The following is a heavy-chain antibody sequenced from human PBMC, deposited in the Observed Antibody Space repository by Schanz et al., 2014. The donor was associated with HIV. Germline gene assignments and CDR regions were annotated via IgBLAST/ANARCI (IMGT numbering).Heavy chain of an antibody. J-gene: IGHJ3*02. D-gene: IGHD6-19*01. CDR2: ISYDGSNK. Sequence: QVQLVESGGGVVQPGRSLRLSCAASGFTFRTHGIHWVRQAPGKGLEWVAAISYDGSNKYYADSVKGRFTISRDNPKNTLYLQMNSLRAEDTAIYYCARSPDWAGTDAFDIWGQGTMVTVSS. CDR3: ARSPDWAGTDAFDI. V-gene: IGHV3-30*03. CDR1: GFTFRTHG.